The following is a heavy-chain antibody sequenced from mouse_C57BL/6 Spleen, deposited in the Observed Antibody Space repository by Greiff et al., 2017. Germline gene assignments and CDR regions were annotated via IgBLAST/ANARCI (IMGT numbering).Heavy chain of an antibody. CDR1: GYTFTDYY. CDR2: INPYNGGT. CDR3: AGTPINLLGWYFDV. J-gene: IGHJ1*03. V-gene: IGHV1-19*01. Sequence: VQLQQSGPVLVKPGASVKMSCKASGYTFTDYYMNWVKQSHGKSLEWIGVINPYNGGTSYNQKFKGKATLTVDKSSSTAYMELNSLTSEDSAVYYWAGTPINLLGWYFDVWGTGTTVTVSS. D-gene: IGHD1-1*01.